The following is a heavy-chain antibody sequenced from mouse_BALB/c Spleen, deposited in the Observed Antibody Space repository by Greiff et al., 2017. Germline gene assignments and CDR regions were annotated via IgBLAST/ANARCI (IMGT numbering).Heavy chain of an antibody. V-gene: IGHV1-7*01. Sequence: QVQLKESGAELAKPGASVKMSCKASGYTFTSYWMHWVKQRPGQGLEWIGYINPSTGYTEYNQKFKDKATLTADKSSSTAYMQLSSLTSEDSAVYYCARSRTTVVATDYAMDYWGQGTSVTVSS. J-gene: IGHJ4*01. D-gene: IGHD1-1*01. CDR2: INPSTGYT. CDR3: ARSRTTVVATDYAMDY. CDR1: GYTFTSYW.